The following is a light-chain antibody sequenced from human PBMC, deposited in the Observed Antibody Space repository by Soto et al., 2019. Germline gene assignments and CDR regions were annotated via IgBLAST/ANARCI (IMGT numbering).Light chain of an antibody. J-gene: IGKJ4*01. CDR2: AAS. Sequence: EIVLAQSPGTLSLSPGERATLSCRASQSISSSSLAWYQQKPGQAPRLVNYAASTRATGIPNRFSGSGSGTDFTLTISRLEREDFAVYYCQQFGTSPLTFGGGTTLEI. CDR1: QSISSSS. CDR3: QQFGTSPLT. V-gene: IGKV3-20*01.